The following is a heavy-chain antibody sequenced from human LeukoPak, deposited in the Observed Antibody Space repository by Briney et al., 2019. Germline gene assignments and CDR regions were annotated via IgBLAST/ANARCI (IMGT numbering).Heavy chain of an antibody. CDR2: INPNSGGT. Sequence: ASVKVSCKASGYTFTGYYMHWVRQAPGQGLEWMGWINPNSGGTNYAQKFQGWVTMTRDTSISTAYMELSRLRSDDTAVYYCAIPSYYYDSSGYHDAFDIWGQGTMVTVSS. V-gene: IGHV1-2*04. J-gene: IGHJ3*02. D-gene: IGHD3-22*01. CDR3: AIPSYYYDSSGYHDAFDI. CDR1: GYTFTGYY.